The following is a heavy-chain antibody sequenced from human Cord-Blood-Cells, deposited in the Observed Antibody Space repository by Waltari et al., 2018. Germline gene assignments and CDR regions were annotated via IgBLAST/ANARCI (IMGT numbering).Heavy chain of an antibody. CDR1: GGSFSGYY. CDR3: AREGVIAARSPYDY. CDR2: INHSGST. V-gene: IGHV4-34*01. D-gene: IGHD6-6*01. Sequence: QVQLQQWGAGLLKPSETLSLTCAVYGGSFSGYYWSWIRQPPGKGLEWIGEINHSGSTNDNPSLKSRVTISVDTSKNQFSLKLSSVTAADTAVYYCAREGVIAARSPYDYWGQGTLVTVSS. J-gene: IGHJ4*02.